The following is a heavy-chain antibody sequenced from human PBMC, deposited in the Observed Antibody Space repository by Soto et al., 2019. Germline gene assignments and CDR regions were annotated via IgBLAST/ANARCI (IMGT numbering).Heavy chain of an antibody. D-gene: IGHD3-16*02. CDR3: AREGPNHRLS. V-gene: IGHV1-18*01. CDR2: ITAYNGNT. J-gene: IGHJ5*02. Sequence: ASVKVSCKASSFTFTSYGFSWVRQAPGQGLEWMGWITAYNGNTKYAQKWQGRVTMTTDTSTSTAYMELRSLRSDDTAVYYCAREGPNHRLSWGQGTLVTVSS. CDR1: SFTFTSYG.